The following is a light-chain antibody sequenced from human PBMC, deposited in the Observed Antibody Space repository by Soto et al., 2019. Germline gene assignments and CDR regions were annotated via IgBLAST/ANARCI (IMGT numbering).Light chain of an antibody. Sequence: DIQMTQSTATLSASVGDTVSITCRASQSVLTGLAWYQQKPGKAPNLLIYKASRLRDGVPSRFSGSGSGTDFTLTISSLRPDDFASYFCQHYFSYPYAFGQGTKLEI. J-gene: IGKJ2*01. CDR1: QSVLTG. CDR2: KAS. CDR3: QHYFSYPYA. V-gene: IGKV1-5*03.